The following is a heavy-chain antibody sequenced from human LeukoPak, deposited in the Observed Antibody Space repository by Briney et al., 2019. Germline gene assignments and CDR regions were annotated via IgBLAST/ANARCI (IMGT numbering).Heavy chain of an antibody. J-gene: IGHJ4*02. CDR1: GFTFSYYA. CDR2: ISGGGGST. V-gene: IGHV3-23*01. CDR3: AEGPCVHVPRVY. Sequence: GGSMRFCDAASGFTFSYYAVSGRRQAPGKGLEWVSAISGGGGSTYYADSVKGRFTISRDNSKNTLYLQMNSLSAEATAVYCWAEGPCVHVPRVYWGQGTLVTVSS. D-gene: IGHD6-6*01.